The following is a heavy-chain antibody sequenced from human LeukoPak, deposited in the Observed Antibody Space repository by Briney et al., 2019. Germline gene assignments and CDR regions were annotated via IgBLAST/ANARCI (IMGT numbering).Heavy chain of an antibody. D-gene: IGHD3-22*01. CDR2: INSDDTDT. CDR3: TRDAGHCHGSGCWKPSDY. CDR1: GFNFRSYW. J-gene: IGHJ4*02. V-gene: IGHV3-74*01. Sequence: PGGSLRLSCAASGFNFRSYWMQWVRQVPGKGPVWVARINSDDTDTYADSVKGRFTISRDNANNMLYLQMNSLKADDTAVYYCTRDAGHCHGSGCWKPSDYWGQGALVTVSS.